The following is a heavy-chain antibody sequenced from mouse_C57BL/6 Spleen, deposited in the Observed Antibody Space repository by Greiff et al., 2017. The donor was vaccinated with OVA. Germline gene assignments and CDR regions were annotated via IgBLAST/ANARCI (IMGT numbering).Heavy chain of an antibody. J-gene: IGHJ4*01. CDR2: ILPNSGSN. Sequence: VQLQQPGAGLVKPGASVRLSCKASGYTFTSYWIHWLKQSPGQGLEWFGLILPNSGSNNYNETLTTKATLTVDKSSSTAYMQLSSLTSEDSAVYYCARRGVYGSSPYYCAMDYWGQGTSVTVSS. CDR1: GYTFTSYW. D-gene: IGHD1-1*01. V-gene: IGHV1-64*01. CDR3: ARRGVYGSSPYYCAMDY.